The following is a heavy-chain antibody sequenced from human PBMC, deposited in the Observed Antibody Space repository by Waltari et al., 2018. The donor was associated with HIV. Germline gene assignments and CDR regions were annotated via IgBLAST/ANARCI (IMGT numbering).Heavy chain of an antibody. CDR3: AGGSGWYSNY. V-gene: IGHV3-7*01. CDR2: MKQGGRNK. CDR1: GFPFSSFW. D-gene: IGHD6-19*01. Sequence: EVHLVESGGGLVQPGGSLRISCAASGFPFSSFWFTWVRQAQGKGLGGVANMKQGGRNKAYVDSVKGRFTISRDNAKNSFYLQMNSLRVEDTAIYYCAGGSGWYSNYWGQGTLVTVSS. J-gene: IGHJ4*02.